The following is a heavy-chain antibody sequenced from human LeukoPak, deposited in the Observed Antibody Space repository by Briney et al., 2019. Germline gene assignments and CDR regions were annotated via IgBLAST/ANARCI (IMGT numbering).Heavy chain of an antibody. CDR3: ARSQSVWAAPGFDV. D-gene: IGHD3-10*01. J-gene: IGHJ3*01. Sequence: SETLSLACSVYSGSLSGYSWSWIRQSPGKGSEWLGDLHEGQRTDYNPSLKSRVTLSRDTSKNQFSLTLTSVTAADTAVYYCARSQSVWAAPGFDVWGQGTMVTVS. CDR1: SGSLSGYS. V-gene: IGHV4-34*01. CDR2: LHEGQRT.